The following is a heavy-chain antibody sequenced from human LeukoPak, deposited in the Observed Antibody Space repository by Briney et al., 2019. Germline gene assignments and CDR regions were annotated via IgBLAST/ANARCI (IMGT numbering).Heavy chain of an antibody. CDR1: GYTFTGYY. J-gene: IGHJ4*02. D-gene: IGHD1-26*01. Sequence: ASVKVSCKASGYTFTGYYMHWVRQAPGKGLEWMGGFDPEDGETIYAQKFQGRVTMTEDTSTDTAYMELSSLRSEDTAVYYCATDLLKWELQGYWGQGTLVTVSS. CDR2: FDPEDGET. CDR3: ATDLLKWELQGY. V-gene: IGHV1-24*01.